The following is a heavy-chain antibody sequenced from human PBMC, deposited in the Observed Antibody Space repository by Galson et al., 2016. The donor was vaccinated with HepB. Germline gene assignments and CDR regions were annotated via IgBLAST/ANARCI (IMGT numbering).Heavy chain of an antibody. Sequence: SVKVSCKASGYTFTGYYMHWLRQAPGQGLEWMGWINPNSGVTNYAQKFQGRVTMTGDTSISTAYMELSRLRSDDTAFYYCARVPYYYHGGSHFYPSAFDIWGQGTMVTVSS. D-gene: IGHD3-10*01. CDR2: INPNSGVT. J-gene: IGHJ3*02. CDR3: ARVPYYYHGGSHFYPSAFDI. V-gene: IGHV1-2*02. CDR1: GYTFTGYY.